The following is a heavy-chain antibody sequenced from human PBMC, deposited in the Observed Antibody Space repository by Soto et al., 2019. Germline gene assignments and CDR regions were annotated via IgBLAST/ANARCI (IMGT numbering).Heavy chain of an antibody. J-gene: IGHJ5*02. Sequence: LSLTCTVSGDSISSYYWSWIRQPPGKGLEWIGYIYYSGSTNYNPSLKSRVTISVDTPKNQFSLKLTSVAAADTAVYYCARGVATIGPWGQGTLVTVSS. CDR1: GDSISSYY. V-gene: IGHV4-59*01. D-gene: IGHD5-12*01. CDR3: ARGVATIGP. CDR2: IYYSGST.